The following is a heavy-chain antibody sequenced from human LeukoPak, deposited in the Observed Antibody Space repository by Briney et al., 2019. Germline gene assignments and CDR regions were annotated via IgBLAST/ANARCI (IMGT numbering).Heavy chain of an antibody. CDR2: ISSSGSTI. CDR3: ARRHIVVVPAAIRSYYYYYGMDV. V-gene: IGHV3-11*01. CDR1: GFTFSDYY. Sequence: GGSLRLSCAASGFTFSDYYMSWIRQAPGKGLEWVSYISSSGSTIYYADSVKGRFTISRDNAKNSLYLQMNSLRAKDTAVYYCARRHIVVVPAAIRSYYYYYGMDVWGQGTTVTVSS. D-gene: IGHD2-2*01. J-gene: IGHJ6*02.